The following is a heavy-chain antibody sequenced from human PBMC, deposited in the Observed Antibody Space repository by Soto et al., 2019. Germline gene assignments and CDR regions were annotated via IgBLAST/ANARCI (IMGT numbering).Heavy chain of an antibody. V-gene: IGHV4-59*01. Sequence: KSSETLSLTCTVSCGSISSYYWSWIRQPPGKGLEWIGYIYYSGSTNYNPSLKSRVTISVDTSKNQFSLNLSSVTAADTAVYYCARAVVTVSPYFDYWGQGTLVTVSS. J-gene: IGHJ4*02. CDR2: IYYSGST. D-gene: IGHD4-4*01. CDR1: CGSISSYY. CDR3: ARAVVTVSPYFDY.